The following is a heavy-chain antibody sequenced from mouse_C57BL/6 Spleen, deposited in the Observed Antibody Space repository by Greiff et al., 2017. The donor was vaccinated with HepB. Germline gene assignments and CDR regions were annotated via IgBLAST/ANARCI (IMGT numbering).Heavy chain of an antibody. CDR3: TRGDGYRYYYAMDY. D-gene: IGHD2-3*01. CDR1: GFTFSSYA. J-gene: IGHJ4*01. Sequence: EVKVEESGEGLVKPGGSLKLSCAASGFTFSSYAMSWVRQTPEKRLEWVAYISSGGDYIYYADTVKGRFTISRDNARNTLYLQMSSLKSEDTAMYYCTRGDGYRYYYAMDYWGQGTSVTVSS. V-gene: IGHV5S21*01. CDR2: ISSGGDYI.